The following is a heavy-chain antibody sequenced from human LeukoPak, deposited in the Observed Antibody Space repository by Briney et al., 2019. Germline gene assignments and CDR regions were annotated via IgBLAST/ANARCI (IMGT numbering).Heavy chain of an antibody. CDR2: ISGSGGST. D-gene: IGHD4-23*01. V-gene: IGHV3-23*01. J-gene: IGHJ4*02. CDR1: GFTFSSYA. Sequence: GRSLRLSCAASGFTFSSYAMHWVRQAPGKGLEWVSAISGSGGSTYYADSVKGRFTISRDNSKNTLYLQMNSLRAEDTAVYYCAKSPTRTMTTVVKGGFDYWGQGTLVTVSS. CDR3: AKSPTRTMTTVVKGGFDY.